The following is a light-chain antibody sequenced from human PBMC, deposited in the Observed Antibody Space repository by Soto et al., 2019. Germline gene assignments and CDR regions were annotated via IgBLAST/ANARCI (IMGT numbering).Light chain of an antibody. CDR3: SSYTSSSTLAV. CDR1: SSDVGGYNY. CDR2: DVS. V-gene: IGLV2-14*01. Sequence: QSVLTQPASVSGSPGQSITISCTGTSSDVGGYNYVSWYKQHPGKAPKLMIYDVSNRPSGVSNRFSGSKSGNTASLTISGLQAEDEADYYCSSYTSSSTLAVFGGGTKLTVL. J-gene: IGLJ2*01.